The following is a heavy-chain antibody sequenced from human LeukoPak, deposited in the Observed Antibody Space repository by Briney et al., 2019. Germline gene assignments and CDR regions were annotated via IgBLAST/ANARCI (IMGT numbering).Heavy chain of an antibody. CDR3: ARVVSAAGHFDY. Sequence: PGGSLRLSCAASGFTFSSYSMNWVRQAPGKGLEWVSSISSSSSYIYYADSVKGRFTISRDNAKNSLYLQMSSLRAEDTAVYYCARVVSAAGHFDYWGQGTLVTVSS. V-gene: IGHV3-21*01. CDR1: GFTFSSYS. CDR2: ISSSSSYI. J-gene: IGHJ4*02. D-gene: IGHD6-13*01.